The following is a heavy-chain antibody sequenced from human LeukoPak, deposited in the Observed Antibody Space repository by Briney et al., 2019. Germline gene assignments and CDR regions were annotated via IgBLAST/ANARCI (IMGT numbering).Heavy chain of an antibody. V-gene: IGHV3-53*01. J-gene: IGHJ4*02. D-gene: IGHD4-17*01. CDR3: AREAMTTETYCDY. CDR1: GFTVSSNY. Sequence: GGSLRLSCAASGFTVSSNYMSWVRQAPGKGLECVSVIYSGGSTYYADSVKGRFTISRDNSKNTLYLQMNSVRAEDTAVYYCAREAMTTETYCDYWGQGTLVTDSS. CDR2: IYSGGST.